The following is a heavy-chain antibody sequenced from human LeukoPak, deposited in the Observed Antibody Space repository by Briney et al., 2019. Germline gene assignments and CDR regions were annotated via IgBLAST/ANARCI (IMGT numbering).Heavy chain of an antibody. Sequence: ETLSLTCTVSGGYISSYYWSWIRQPPGKGLEWIGYMSHSGSTNYSPSLKSRVTISLDTSKNQFSLKLTSVTAADTAVYYCARGRTSFDYWGQGTLVTVSS. D-gene: IGHD4/OR15-4a*01. V-gene: IGHV4-59*01. J-gene: IGHJ4*02. CDR3: ARGRTSFDY. CDR1: GGYISSYY. CDR2: MSHSGST.